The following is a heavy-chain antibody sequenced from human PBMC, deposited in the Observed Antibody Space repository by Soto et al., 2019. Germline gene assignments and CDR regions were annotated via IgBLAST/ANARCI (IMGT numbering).Heavy chain of an antibody. CDR2: IFHSGST. CDR1: GGSISGGIYY. CDR3: AREIIPLTTDWYFDL. J-gene: IGHJ2*01. V-gene: IGHV4-30-4*01. D-gene: IGHD4-17*01. Sequence: QVQLQESGPGLVKPSETLSLTCTVSGGSISGGIYYWSWVRQSPGKGVEWIGYIFHSGSTFYNPSLGSRVTISVDTSKNQFSLRLSSVTAADTAVYYCAREIIPLTTDWYFDLWGRGTLVTVSS.